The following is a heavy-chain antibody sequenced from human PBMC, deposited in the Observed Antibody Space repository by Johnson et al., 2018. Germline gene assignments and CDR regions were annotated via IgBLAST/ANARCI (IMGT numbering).Heavy chain of an antibody. J-gene: IGHJ6*02. CDR2: ISWNSGSI. D-gene: IGHD3-10*01. CDR1: GFTFDDYA. V-gene: IGHV3-9*01. CDR3: AKDWFNYYYYGMDV. Sequence: VQSGRSLRLSCAASGFTFDDYAMHWVRQAPGKGLEWVSGISWNSGSIGYADSVKGRFTISRDNAKNSLYLQMNSLRAEDTALYYCAKDWFNYYYYGMDVWGQGTTVTVSS.